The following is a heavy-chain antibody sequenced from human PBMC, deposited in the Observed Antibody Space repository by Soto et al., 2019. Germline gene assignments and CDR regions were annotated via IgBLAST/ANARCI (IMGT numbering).Heavy chain of an antibody. J-gene: IGHJ4*02. V-gene: IGHV1-18*01. CDR3: ARGRYGDY. Sequence: QVHLVQSGAEVKKPGASVKVSCKASGYTFTSYGITWVRQAPGQGLEWMGWISANNGNTDYAQKLQGRVIVTRDTSTSTAYMGLRSLISDDAAEDYCARGRYGDYWGQGALVTVSS. CDR2: ISANNGNT. CDR1: GYTFTSYG. D-gene: IGHD1-1*01.